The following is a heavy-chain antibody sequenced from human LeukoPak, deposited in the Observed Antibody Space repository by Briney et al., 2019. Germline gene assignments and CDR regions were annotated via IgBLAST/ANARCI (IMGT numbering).Heavy chain of an antibody. CDR3: AREHSGYDPYFDS. D-gene: IGHD5-12*01. V-gene: IGHV3-21*01. CDR1: GFTFTNYW. CDR2: ISTSTGYI. J-gene: IGHJ4*02. Sequence: GGSLRLSCVASGFTFTNYWMNWVRQAPGKGLEWISSISTSTGYIYYADSVKGRFAISRDNANNSVYLQMNSLRVEDTAVYYCAREHSGYDPYFDSWGQGTLVTVSS.